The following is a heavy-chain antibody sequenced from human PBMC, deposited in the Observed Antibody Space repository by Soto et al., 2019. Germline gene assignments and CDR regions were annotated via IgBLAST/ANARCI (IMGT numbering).Heavy chain of an antibody. J-gene: IGHJ6*02. CDR2: INPNSGGT. Sequence: ASVKVSCKASGYTFTGYYMHWVRQAPGQGLEWMGWINPNSGGTNYAQKFQGWVTMTRDTSISTAYMELSRLRSDDTAVYYCARSIIAVAGSYYYYGMDVWGQGTTVTVSS. D-gene: IGHD6-19*01. CDR3: ARSIIAVAGSYYYYGMDV. CDR1: GYTFTGYY. V-gene: IGHV1-2*04.